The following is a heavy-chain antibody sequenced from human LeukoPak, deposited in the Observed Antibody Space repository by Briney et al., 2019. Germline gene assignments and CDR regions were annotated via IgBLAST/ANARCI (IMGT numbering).Heavy chain of an antibody. J-gene: IGHJ3*02. D-gene: IGHD6-19*01. CDR3: ARDGGAVAAFDI. CDR1: GFTFTNYA. CDR2: ISGSGDNT. V-gene: IGHV3-21*01. Sequence: GGSLRLSCAASGFTFTNYAMNWVRQAPGKGLEWVSSISGSGDNTYYADSVKGRFTISRDNAKNSLYLQMNSLRAEDTAVYYCARDGGAVAAFDIWGQGTMVTVSS.